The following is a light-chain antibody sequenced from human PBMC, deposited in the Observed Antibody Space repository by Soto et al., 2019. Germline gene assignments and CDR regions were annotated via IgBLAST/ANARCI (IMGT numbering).Light chain of an antibody. J-gene: IGKJ5*01. Sequence: IPLTQSPSSLSASVGDRVTVTCRASQGISNFLAWYQQKPGKAPKLLIYAASTLQSGVPSRFSGSGSGTEFTLTISSLQPDDFATYYCQQYNGLITFGQGTRLEI. CDR3: QQYNGLIT. CDR1: QGISNF. V-gene: IGKV1-9*01. CDR2: AAS.